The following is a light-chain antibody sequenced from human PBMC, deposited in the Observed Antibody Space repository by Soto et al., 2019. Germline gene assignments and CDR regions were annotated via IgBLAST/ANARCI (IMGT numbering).Light chain of an antibody. CDR3: QQRSNWPLT. V-gene: IGKV3-11*01. Sequence: ETVLTKSPVTLSLSPWERVKLYCRASQSVRTYLAWYQVKPGQAPRLLIYDASSRASGVPARFSGSGSGTDFTLTISSLEPEDFAVYYCQQRSNWPLTFGGGVKMAIK. CDR1: QSVRTY. CDR2: DAS. J-gene: IGKJ4*01.